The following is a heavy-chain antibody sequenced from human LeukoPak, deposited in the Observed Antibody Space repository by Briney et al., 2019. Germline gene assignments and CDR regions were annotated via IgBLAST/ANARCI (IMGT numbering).Heavy chain of an antibody. J-gene: IGHJ4*02. D-gene: IGHD6-13*01. CDR3: ARESRGVAAAGYFDY. Sequence: PPETLPLICTVSGGSISTYYWSWIWQPAGKGLEWIGRIYTSGSTNYNPSLKSRVTMSVDTSKNQFSLKLSSVTAADTAVYYCARESRGVAAAGYFDYWGQGTLVTVSS. CDR2: IYTSGST. CDR1: GGSISTYY. V-gene: IGHV4-4*07.